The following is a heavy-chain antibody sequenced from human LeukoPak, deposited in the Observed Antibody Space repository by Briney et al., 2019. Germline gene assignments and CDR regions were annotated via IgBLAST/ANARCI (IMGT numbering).Heavy chain of an antibody. Sequence: GRSLRLSCVVSGFTFRNFGIHWVRQAPGRGLEWVAVISDDGAHMYYADSVKGRFTISRDNSKNTLYLQMNSLRAEDTAVYYCAKDLRRKAGNTWGYYGLDVWGQGTTVIVSS. CDR3: AKDLRRKAGNTWGYYGLDV. CDR2: ISDDGAHM. V-gene: IGHV3-30*18. D-gene: IGHD3-16*01. J-gene: IGHJ6*02. CDR1: GFTFRNFG.